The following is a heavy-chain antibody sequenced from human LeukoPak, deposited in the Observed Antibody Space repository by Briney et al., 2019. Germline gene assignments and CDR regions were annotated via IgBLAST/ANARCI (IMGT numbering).Heavy chain of an antibody. J-gene: IGHJ4*02. D-gene: IGHD2-2*01. CDR1: GFTFRSYG. Sequence: RGRTLRPSCAPSGFTFRSYGMNWVRQATGQGLEWVSAISASGGRTYYANSVTGRFTISRDNSQNTLYLQMYSLRAEDTAVYYCAKDSLRTVPAASFCGWGQGTLVSAAS. CDR3: AKDSLRTVPAASFCG. CDR2: ISASGGRT. V-gene: IGHV3-23*01.